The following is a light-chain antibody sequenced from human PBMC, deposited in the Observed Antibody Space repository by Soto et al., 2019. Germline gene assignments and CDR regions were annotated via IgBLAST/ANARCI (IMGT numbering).Light chain of an antibody. Sequence: ETVLTQPSDPLYLSPGERPTLSCSASQSVSSTYLAWYQKQPGQAPRLLISGTSNRATGTPDRFSGSGSGTDFNLTISRLEPEDFAVYYCQQYGSPPITFGQGTRLEIK. CDR2: GTS. J-gene: IGKJ5*01. CDR3: QQYGSPPIT. CDR1: QSVSSTY. V-gene: IGKV3-20*01.